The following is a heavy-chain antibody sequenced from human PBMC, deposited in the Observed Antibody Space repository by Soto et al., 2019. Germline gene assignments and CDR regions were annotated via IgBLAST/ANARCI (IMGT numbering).Heavy chain of an antibody. J-gene: IGHJ6*02. CDR3: ARVPYNWIYGQKNYYYYYGMDV. CDR1: GCTFSSYA. CDR2: IIPIFGTA. V-gene: IGHV1-69*01. Sequence: QVQLVQSGAEVKKPGSSVKVSCKASGCTFSSYAISWLRQAPGQGLEWMGGIIPIFGTANYAQKFQGRVTITADESTSTAYMELSSLRSEDTAVYYCARVPYNWIYGQKNYYYYYGMDVWGQGTTVTVSS. D-gene: IGHD1-7*01.